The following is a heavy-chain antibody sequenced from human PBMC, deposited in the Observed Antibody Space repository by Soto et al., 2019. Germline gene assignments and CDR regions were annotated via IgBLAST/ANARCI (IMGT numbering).Heavy chain of an antibody. V-gene: IGHV3-53*01. CDR3: AREDDRLNGWFDP. J-gene: IGHJ5*02. CDR1: GFSVRSSY. CDR2: IYSGGTA. D-gene: IGHD3-9*01. Sequence: GGSLRLSCAASGFSVRSSYMSWVRQPPGKGLEWLSVIYSGGTAKYADSVKGRFTISRDKTKNTLYLQMNNLGAEDTAVYYCAREDDRLNGWFDPWGQGTTVTVYS.